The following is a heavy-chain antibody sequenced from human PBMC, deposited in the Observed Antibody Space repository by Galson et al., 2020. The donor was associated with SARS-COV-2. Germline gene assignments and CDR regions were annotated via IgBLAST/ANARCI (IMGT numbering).Heavy chain of an antibody. D-gene: IGHD5-12*01. CDR1: GFSLSTSGMC. CDR2: IDWDDDK. Sequence: SGPTLVKPTQTLTLTCTFSGFSLSTSGMCVSWIRQPPGKALEWLARIDWDDDKYYSTSLKTRLIISKDTSKNQVVLTMTNMDPVDTATYYCARIRADIVAIDYWGQGTLVTVSS. V-gene: IGHV2-70*11. J-gene: IGHJ4*02. CDR3: ARIRADIVAIDY.